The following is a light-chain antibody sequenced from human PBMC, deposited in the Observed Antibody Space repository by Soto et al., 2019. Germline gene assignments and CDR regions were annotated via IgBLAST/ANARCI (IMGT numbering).Light chain of an antibody. CDR2: EVT. CDR1: SSDVGGYNY. J-gene: IGLJ3*02. CDR3: SSYASSNTWV. V-gene: IGLV2-8*01. Sequence: QSVLTQPPSASGSPGQSVTTSCTGTSSDVGGYNYVSWYQQHPGKAPKLMIYEVTKRPSGVPDRFSASKSGNTASLTVSGLQAEDEANYYCSSYASSNTWVFGGGTKLTVL.